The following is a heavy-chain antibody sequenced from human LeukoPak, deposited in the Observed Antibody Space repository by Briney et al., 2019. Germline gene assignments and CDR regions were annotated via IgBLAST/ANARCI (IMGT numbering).Heavy chain of an antibody. Sequence: PSETLSLTCTVSGGSISSTAYYWVWIRQPPGKGLEWIGTIFYSGTTYYNPSLKSRLTISVDTSKNQFSLRLNSVTAEDTAIYYCARRLGTYNPYFDSWGQGTLVTVSS. CDR2: IFYSGTT. J-gene: IGHJ4*02. CDR1: GGSISSTAYY. V-gene: IGHV4-39*01. CDR3: ARRLGTYNPYFDS. D-gene: IGHD1-14*01.